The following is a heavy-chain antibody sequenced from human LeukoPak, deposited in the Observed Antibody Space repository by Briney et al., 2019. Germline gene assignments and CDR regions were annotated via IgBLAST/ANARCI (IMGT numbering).Heavy chain of an antibody. CDR2: ISLAGQT. D-gene: IGHD1-26*01. Sequence: SETLSLTWGVSGGSISGPNWWSWVRQPPGQGLEWIGEISLAGQTNYNPSLNGPPTTSPDKSTHQLSLHLTSVTAADTAKYFCSRESGPFCPFGYWGQGTLVIVSS. J-gene: IGHJ4*02. CDR3: SRESGPFCPFGY. V-gene: IGHV4/OR15-8*02. CDR1: GGSISGPNW.